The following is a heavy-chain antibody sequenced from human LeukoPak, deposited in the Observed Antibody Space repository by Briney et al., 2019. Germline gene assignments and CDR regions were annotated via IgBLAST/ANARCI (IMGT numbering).Heavy chain of an antibody. Sequence: SETLSLACTVSGASIGSFYWVWIRQPAGKGLEWIGRLYNGGDTNYSPSLRSRVTMPVDTSKNQFSLKLKSVTAADTAVYYCARGVEASGVGFYAFDIWGQGTMVTVSS. CDR3: ARGVEASGVGFYAFDI. V-gene: IGHV4-4*07. J-gene: IGHJ3*02. D-gene: IGHD6-13*01. CDR2: LYNGGDT. CDR1: GASIGSFY.